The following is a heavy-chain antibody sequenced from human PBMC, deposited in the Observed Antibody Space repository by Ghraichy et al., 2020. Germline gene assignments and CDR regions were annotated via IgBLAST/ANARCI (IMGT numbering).Heavy chain of an antibody. CDR2: IYYSGST. J-gene: IGHJ5*02. CDR1: GGSISSYY. Sequence: SETLSLTCTVSGGSISSYYWSWIRQLPGKGLEWIGYIYYSGSTNYNPSLKSRVTISVDTSKNQFSLKLSSVTAADTAVYYCARGGAYCGGDCHPDNWFDPWGQGTLVTVSS. V-gene: IGHV4-59*08. D-gene: IGHD2-21*01. CDR3: ARGGAYCGGDCHPDNWFDP.